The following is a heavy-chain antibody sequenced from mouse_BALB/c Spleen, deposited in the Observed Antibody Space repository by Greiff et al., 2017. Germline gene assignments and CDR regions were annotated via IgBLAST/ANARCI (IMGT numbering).Heavy chain of an antibody. V-gene: IGHV14-3*02. J-gene: IGHJ4*01. CDR1: GFNIKDTY. D-gene: IGHD2-1*01. CDR2: IDPANGNT. CDR3: ARSGGNYLYAMDY. Sequence: EVKLVESGAELVKPGASVKLSCTASGFNIKDTYMHWVKQRPEQGLEWIGRIDPANGNTKYDPKFQGKATITADTSSNTAYLQLSSLTSEDTAVYYCARSGGNYLYAMDYWGQGTSVTVSS.